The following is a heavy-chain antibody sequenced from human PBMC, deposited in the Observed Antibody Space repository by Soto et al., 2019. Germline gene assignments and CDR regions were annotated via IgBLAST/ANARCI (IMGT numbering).Heavy chain of an antibody. D-gene: IGHD2-15*01. CDR1: GYTFTSYA. CDR2: INAGNGNT. V-gene: IGHV1-3*01. CDR3: ARDGASGYCSGGSCYPHFDY. J-gene: IGHJ4*02. Sequence: GASVKVSCKASGYTFTSYAMHWVRQAPGQRLEWMGWINAGNGNTKYSQKFQGRVTITRDTSASTAYMELSSLRSEDTAVYYCARDGASGYCSGGSCYPHFDYWGQGTLVTVSS.